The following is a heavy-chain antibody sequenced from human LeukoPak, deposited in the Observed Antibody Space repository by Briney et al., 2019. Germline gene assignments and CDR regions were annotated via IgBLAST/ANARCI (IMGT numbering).Heavy chain of an antibody. J-gene: IGHJ6*03. CDR2: IKQDGSEK. D-gene: IGHD3-3*01. V-gene: IGHV3-7*01. CDR3: ARDRTYYDFWSGDVYYYYMDV. CDR1: GFTFSSYW. Sequence: PGGSLRLSCAASGFTFSSYWMSWVRLAPGKGLEWVANIKQDGSEKYYVDSVKGRFTISRDNAKNSLYLQMNSLRAEDTAVYYCARDRTYYDFWSGDVYYYYMDVWGKGTTVTVSS.